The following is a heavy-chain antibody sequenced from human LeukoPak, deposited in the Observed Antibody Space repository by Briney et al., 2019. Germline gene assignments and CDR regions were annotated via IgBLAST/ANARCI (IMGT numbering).Heavy chain of an antibody. D-gene: IGHD2-15*01. CDR1: GFTFNTYW. CDR3: TTDTWYSAGH. V-gene: IGHV3-7*03. CDR2: IKQDGSVK. Sequence: GGSLRLSCAASGFTFNTYWMSWVRQAPGKGLEWVANIKQDGSVKYYVDSVKGRFTISRDNAKNSLFLQMNSLRAEDTAIYYCTTDTWYSAGHWGQGTLVTVSS. J-gene: IGHJ4*02.